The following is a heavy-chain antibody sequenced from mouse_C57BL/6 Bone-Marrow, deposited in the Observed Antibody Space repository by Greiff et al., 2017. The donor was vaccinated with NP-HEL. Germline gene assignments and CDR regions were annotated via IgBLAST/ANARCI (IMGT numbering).Heavy chain of an antibody. D-gene: IGHD1-1*01. CDR2: IDPSDSYT. Sequence: QVQLQQPGAELVMPGASVKLSCKASGYTFTSYWMHWVKQRPGQGLEWIGEIDPSDSYTNYNQKFKGKSTLTVDKSSSTAYMQLSSLTSEDSAVYYCAREYCGSGFFAYWGQGTLVTVSA. CDR1: GYTFTSYW. V-gene: IGHV1-69*01. J-gene: IGHJ3*01. CDR3: AREYCGSGFFAY.